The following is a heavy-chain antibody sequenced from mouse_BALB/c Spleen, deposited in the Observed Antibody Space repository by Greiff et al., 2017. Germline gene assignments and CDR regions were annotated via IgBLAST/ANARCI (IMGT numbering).Heavy chain of an antibody. CDR3: ARGPYGSSPYYYAMDY. J-gene: IGHJ4*01. V-gene: IGHV5-4*02. CDR1: GFTFSDYY. CDR2: ISDGGSYT. D-gene: IGHD1-1*01. Sequence: EVMLVESGGGLVKPGGSLKLSCAASGFTFSDYYMYWVRQTPEKRLEWVATISDGGSYTYYPDSVKGRFTISRDNAKNNLYLQMSSLKSEDTAMYYCARGPYGSSPYYYAMDYWGQGTSVTVSS.